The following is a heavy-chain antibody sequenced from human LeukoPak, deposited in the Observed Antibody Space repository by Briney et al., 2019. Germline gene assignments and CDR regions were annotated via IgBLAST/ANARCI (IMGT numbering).Heavy chain of an antibody. CDR2: IYYSGST. Sequence: SSQTLSLTCTVSGGSISSGGYYWSWIRQHPGKGLEWIGYIYYSGSTYYNPSLKSLVTISIDTSKNQFSLKLSSVTAADTAVYYCARGVNRVTQYYFDYWGQGTLVTVSS. CDR1: GGSISSGGYY. CDR3: ARGVNRVTQYYFDY. D-gene: IGHD5-18*01. J-gene: IGHJ4*02. V-gene: IGHV4-31*01.